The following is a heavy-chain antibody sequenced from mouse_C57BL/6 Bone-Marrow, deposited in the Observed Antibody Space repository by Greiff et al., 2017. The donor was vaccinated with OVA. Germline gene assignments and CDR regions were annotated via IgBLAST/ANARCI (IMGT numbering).Heavy chain of an antibody. CDR2: IYPGSGSN. V-gene: IGHV1-55*01. Sequence: QVQLQQPGAELVKPGASVKMSCKASGYTFTSYWITWVKQRPGQGLEWIGDIYPGSGSNNYNEKIKSKGTRTVDTSASTAYIQLSSLTSEDSAVYYCARRDSSGFYYYAMDYWGQGTSVTVSS. CDR1: GYTFTSYW. J-gene: IGHJ4*01. D-gene: IGHD3-2*02. CDR3: ARRDSSGFYYYAMDY.